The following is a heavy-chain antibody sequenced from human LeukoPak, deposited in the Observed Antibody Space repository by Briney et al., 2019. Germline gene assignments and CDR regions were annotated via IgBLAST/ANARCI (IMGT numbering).Heavy chain of an antibody. CDR3: ARVGRLPNDDSSGYYYVDY. D-gene: IGHD3-22*01. Sequence: ASVKVSCKASGYTFTSYGISWVRQAPGQGLEWMGWISAYNGNTNYAQRLQGRVTMTTDTSTSTAYMELRSLRSDDTAVYYCARVGRLPNDDSSGYYYVDYWGQGTLVTVSS. CDR2: ISAYNGNT. V-gene: IGHV1-18*01. CDR1: GYTFTSYG. J-gene: IGHJ4*02.